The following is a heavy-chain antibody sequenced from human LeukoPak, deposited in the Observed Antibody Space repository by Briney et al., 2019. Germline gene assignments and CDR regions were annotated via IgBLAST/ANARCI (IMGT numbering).Heavy chain of an antibody. Sequence: ASVKVSCKASGYTFTSYGISWVRQAPGQGLEWMGWISAYNGNTNYARKLQGRVTMTTDTSTSTAYMELRSLRSDDTAVYYCARGLDYYDSSGIDAFDIWGQGTMVTVSS. D-gene: IGHD3-22*01. CDR1: GYTFTSYG. CDR3: ARGLDYYDSSGIDAFDI. J-gene: IGHJ3*02. CDR2: ISAYNGNT. V-gene: IGHV1-18*01.